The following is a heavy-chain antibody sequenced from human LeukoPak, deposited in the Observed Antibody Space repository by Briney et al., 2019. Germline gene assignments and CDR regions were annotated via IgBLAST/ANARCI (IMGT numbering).Heavy chain of an antibody. J-gene: IGHJ4*02. V-gene: IGHV3-7*01. Sequence: PGGSLRLSCAASGFTFSSYAMSWVRQAPGKGLEWLANINENGGERYYVESVKGRITISRDNAKKSLYLQMNSLRAEDTAVYYCARAGSRGSADYWGQGTLVTVSS. CDR1: GFTFSSYA. D-gene: IGHD2-2*01. CDR2: INENGGER. CDR3: ARAGSRGSADY.